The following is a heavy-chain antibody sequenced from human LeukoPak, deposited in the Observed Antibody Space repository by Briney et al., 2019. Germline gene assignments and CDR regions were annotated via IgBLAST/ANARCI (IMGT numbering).Heavy chain of an antibody. J-gene: IGHJ4*02. CDR3: TTDPFESSGSYIGY. Sequence: GGSLRLSCAASGFTFSNAWMSWVRQAPGKGLEWVGRIKSKTDGGTTDYAAPVKGRFTISRDDSKNTLYLQMNSLKTEDTAVYYCTTDPFESSGSYIGYWGQGTLVTVSS. V-gene: IGHV3-15*01. CDR2: IKSKTDGGTT. D-gene: IGHD1-26*01. CDR1: GFTFSNAW.